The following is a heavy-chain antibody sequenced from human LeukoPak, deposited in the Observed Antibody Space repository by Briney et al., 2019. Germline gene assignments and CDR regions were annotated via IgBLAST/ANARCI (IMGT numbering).Heavy chain of an antibody. Sequence: SVKVSCKASGGSFNAYAISWVRQAPGQGLEWMGGIIPIFGTSNYAQKLQDRVTISTDESTSTAYMEVSSLRSEDTAMYYCARGLDASMETAYDYWGQGTLVTVSS. D-gene: IGHD5-18*01. CDR2: IIPIFGTS. V-gene: IGHV1-69*05. J-gene: IGHJ4*02. CDR1: GGSFNAYA. CDR3: ARGLDASMETAYDY.